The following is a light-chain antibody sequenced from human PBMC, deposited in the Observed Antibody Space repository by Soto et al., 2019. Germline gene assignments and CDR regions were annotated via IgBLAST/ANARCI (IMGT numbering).Light chain of an antibody. CDR3: SSFAGNNNLV. CDR1: SSDVGGYNY. Sequence: QSALTQPPSASGSPGQSVTISCTGTSSDVGGYNYVSWYQQHPGQAPKLMISEVSKRPSGVPDSFSGSKSGNTASLTVSGLQAEDEADYYCSSFAGNNNLVFGGGTKLTVL. V-gene: IGLV2-8*01. CDR2: EVS. J-gene: IGLJ2*01.